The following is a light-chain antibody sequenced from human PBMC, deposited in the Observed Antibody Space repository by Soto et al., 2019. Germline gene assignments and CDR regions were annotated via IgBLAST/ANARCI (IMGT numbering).Light chain of an antibody. V-gene: IGKV1-5*01. J-gene: IGKJ3*01. CDR3: QQYKNYPFT. CDR2: DAS. CDR1: QSINRW. Sequence: DIHRTQSPSTLSASLVYRVSITCRASQSINRWLAWYQQKPGKAPKLLIYDASSLQSGVPSRFSGSESGAEFTLTISGLQPDDFATYYCQQYKNYPFTFGPGTKV.